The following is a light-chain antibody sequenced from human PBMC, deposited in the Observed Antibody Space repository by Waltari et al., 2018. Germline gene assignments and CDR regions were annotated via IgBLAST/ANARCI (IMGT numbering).Light chain of an antibody. CDR1: ALPTQF. CDR3: QSADSSSTQVV. J-gene: IGLJ2*01. Sequence: YELTQPSSVSVSPGQTAQITCSGDALPTQFTHWYQQKPGQAPLMVMYKDNERPSGIPERFSGSISGTTVTLTISGVQVEDEADYYCQSADSSSTQVVFGGGTKLLVL. CDR2: KDN. V-gene: IGLV3-25*03.